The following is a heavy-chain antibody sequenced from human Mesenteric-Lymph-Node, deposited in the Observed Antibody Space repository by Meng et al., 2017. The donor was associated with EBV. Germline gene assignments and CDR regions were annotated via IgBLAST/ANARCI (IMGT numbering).Heavy chain of an antibody. Sequence: GRGVGKTGVDTEITSAAPGDGCSSYSKNGGRRVPVKGPAVVSYIGWSRNSIYNAESAENRFTISRDNIKNAPYKQKNSRRAKDTAVYYCARDNYGNYVEYYFDYWCQGTLVTVSS. CDR2: IGWSRNSI. CDR1: GDGCSSYS. J-gene: IGHJ4*02. V-gene: IGHV3-21*01. D-gene: IGHD4-11*01. CDR3: ARDNYGNYVEYYFDY.